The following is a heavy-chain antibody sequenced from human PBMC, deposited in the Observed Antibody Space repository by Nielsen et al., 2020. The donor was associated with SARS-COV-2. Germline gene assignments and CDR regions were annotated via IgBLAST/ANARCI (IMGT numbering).Heavy chain of an antibody. D-gene: IGHD3-22*01. V-gene: IGHV3-20*01. CDR1: GFTVSSNY. J-gene: IGHJ4*02. Sequence: GESLKISCAASGFTVSSNYMSWVRQAPGKGLEWVSGINWNGGSTGYADSVKGRFTISRDNAKNSLYLQMNSLRAEDTALYHCATIHYDSSGYYWEYYFDYWGQGTLVTVSS. CDR2: INWNGGST. CDR3: ATIHYDSSGYYWEYYFDY.